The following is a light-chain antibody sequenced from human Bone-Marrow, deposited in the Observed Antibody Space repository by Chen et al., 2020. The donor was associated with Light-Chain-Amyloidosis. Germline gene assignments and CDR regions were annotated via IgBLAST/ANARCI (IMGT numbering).Light chain of an antibody. Sequence: SYELTQPPTVSVSPGQTARITCSGDDLPTKYAYWYQQKPGQAPVLVIHRDTERPWGISGRFSGSRAGTTATLTISGVQAEDEADYHCQSADSSGTYEVIFGGGTKLTVL. J-gene: IGLJ2*01. CDR3: QSADSSGTYEVI. V-gene: IGLV3-25*03. CDR1: DLPTKY. CDR2: RDT.